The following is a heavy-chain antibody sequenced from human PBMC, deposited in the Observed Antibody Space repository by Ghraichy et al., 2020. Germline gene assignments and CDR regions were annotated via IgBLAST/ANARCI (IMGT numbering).Heavy chain of an antibody. CDR2: INQQGSEK. Sequence: ETLSLTCAASGFTFSDYWMNWVRQAPGKGPEWVASINQQGSEKSYVDSVKGRFTISRDNGQNSVYLQMNRLRVEDTAVYYCARDGPAAGLYFDYWGRGILVTVSS. J-gene: IGHJ4*02. D-gene: IGHD6-13*01. V-gene: IGHV3-7*03. CDR3: ARDGPAAGLYFDY. CDR1: GFTFSDYW.